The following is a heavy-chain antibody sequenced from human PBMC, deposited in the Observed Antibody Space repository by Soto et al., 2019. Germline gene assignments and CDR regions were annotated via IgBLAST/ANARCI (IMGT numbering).Heavy chain of an antibody. D-gene: IGHD2-2*01. J-gene: IGHJ5*02. CDR1: GGSISSSNW. V-gene: IGHV4-4*02. Sequence: TSETLSLTCAVSGGSISSSNWWSWVRQPPGKGLEWIGEIYHSGSTNYNPSLKSRVTISVDKSKNQFSLKLSSVTAADTAVYYCARGIVVVPAATNWFDPWGQGTLVTVSS. CDR2: IYHSGST. CDR3: ARGIVVVPAATNWFDP.